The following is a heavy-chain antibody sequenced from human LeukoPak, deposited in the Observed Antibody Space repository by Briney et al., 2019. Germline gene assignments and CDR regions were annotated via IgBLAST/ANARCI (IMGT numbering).Heavy chain of an antibody. CDR3: ARDLGTTVTTYLDY. V-gene: IGHV3-74*01. Sequence: GGSLRLSCAASGFTFSNYWMHWVRQAPGKGLVWVSRINSDGINTSYADSVKGRFTISRDNAKNSLYLQMNSLRAEDTAVYYCARDLGTTVTTYLDYWGQGTLVTVSS. D-gene: IGHD4-17*01. J-gene: IGHJ4*02. CDR1: GFTFSNYW. CDR2: INSDGINT.